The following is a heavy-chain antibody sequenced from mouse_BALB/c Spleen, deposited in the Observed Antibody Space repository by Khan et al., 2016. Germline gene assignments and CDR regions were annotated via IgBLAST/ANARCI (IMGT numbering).Heavy chain of an antibody. CDR2: IHYSGST. J-gene: IGHJ2*01. V-gene: IGHV3-1*02. CDR1: GYSISSGYS. D-gene: IGHD1-1*01. CDR3: TRGRYGGSGD. Sequence: EVQLQESGPDLVKPSQSLSLTCTVTGYSISSGYSWHWIRQFPGNKLEWMAYIHYSGSTNYNPSLKSRISLTRDTSKNQFFLQLISVTTEDTATYYCTRGRYGGSGDWGQGTTLTVAS.